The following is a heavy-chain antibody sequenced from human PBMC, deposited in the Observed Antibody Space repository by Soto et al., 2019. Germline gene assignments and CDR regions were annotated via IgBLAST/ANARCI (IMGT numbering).Heavy chain of an antibody. V-gene: IGHV4-39*01. D-gene: IGHD3-22*01. CDR2: IYYSGST. CDR3: ARTNGDYYDSSGYIDY. Sequence: SETLSLTCTVSGGSISSSSYYWGWIRQPPGKGLEWIGSIYYSGSTYYNPSLKSRVTISVDTSKNQFSLKLSSVTAADTAVYYCARTNGDYYDSSGYIDYWGQGTLVTVSS. J-gene: IGHJ4*02. CDR1: GGSISSSSYY.